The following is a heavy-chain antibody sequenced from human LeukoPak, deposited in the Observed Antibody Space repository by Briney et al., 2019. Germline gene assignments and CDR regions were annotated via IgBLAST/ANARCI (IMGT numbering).Heavy chain of an antibody. CDR3: ARGHYVLRFLETNWFDP. V-gene: IGHV1-8*01. CDR1: GYTFTSYD. CDR2: MNPNSGNT. Sequence: ASVKVSCKASGYTFTSYDINWVRQATGQGLEWMGWMNPNSGNTGYAQKFQGRVTMTRNTSISTAYMELSSLRSEDTAVYYCARGHYVLRFLETNWFDPWGQGTLVTASS. J-gene: IGHJ5*02. D-gene: IGHD3-3*01.